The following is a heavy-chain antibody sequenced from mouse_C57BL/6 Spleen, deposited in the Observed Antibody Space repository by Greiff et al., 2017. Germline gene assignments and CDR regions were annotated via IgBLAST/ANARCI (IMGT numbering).Heavy chain of an antibody. CDR1: GYTFTDYE. V-gene: IGHV1-15*01. D-gene: IGHD2-1*01. CDR2: IDPETGGT. J-gene: IGHJ2*01. CDR3: ARLDGTDFDY. Sequence: SGAELVRPGASVTLSCKASGYTFTDYEMHWVKQTPVHGLEWIGAIDPETGGTAYSQKFKGKAILTADKSSSTAYMQLSSLTSEDSAVYYCARLDGTDFDYWGQGTTLTVSS.